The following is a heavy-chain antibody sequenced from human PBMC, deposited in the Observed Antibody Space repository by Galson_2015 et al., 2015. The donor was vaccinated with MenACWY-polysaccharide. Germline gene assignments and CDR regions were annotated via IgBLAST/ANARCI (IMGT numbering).Heavy chain of an antibody. CDR1: GFTFGSYS. Sequence: SLRLSCAASGFTFGSYSMNWVRQAPGKGLEWVSCISSSSSYIYYADSVKGRFTISRDNAKNSLSLQMNSLRAEDTAVYYCARGRSSWPYSFDYWGQGILVTVSS. J-gene: IGHJ4*02. V-gene: IGHV3-21*01. CDR2: ISSSSSYI. CDR3: ARGRSSWPYSFDY. D-gene: IGHD6-13*01.